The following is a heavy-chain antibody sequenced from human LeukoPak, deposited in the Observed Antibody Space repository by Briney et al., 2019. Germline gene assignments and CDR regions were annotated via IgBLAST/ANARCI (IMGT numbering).Heavy chain of an antibody. CDR2: INNRGGST. J-gene: IGHJ6*04. Sequence: GGSLRLSCAASGFTFNTYGMSWVRQAPGKGLEWVSSINNRGGSTYYADSVKGRFTISRDNAKNSLYLQMNSLRAEDTAVYYCARNTYYYGSGSLDVWGKGTTVTVSS. D-gene: IGHD3-10*01. V-gene: IGHV3-21*01. CDR1: GFTFNTYG. CDR3: ARNTYYYGSGSLDV.